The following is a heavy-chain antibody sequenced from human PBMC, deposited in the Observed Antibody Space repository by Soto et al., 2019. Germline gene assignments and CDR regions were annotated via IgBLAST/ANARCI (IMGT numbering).Heavy chain of an antibody. CDR2: INHSGST. CDR3: ARVNIVATIDYYYYMDV. CDR1: GGSFSGYY. J-gene: IGHJ6*03. V-gene: IGHV4-34*01. D-gene: IGHD5-12*01. Sequence: QVQLQQWGEGLLKPSETLSLTCAVYGGSFSGYYWSWIRQPPGKGLEWIGEINHSGSTNYNPSLRSRVTISVDTSMNQFFLKLSSVTAADTAVYYCARVNIVATIDYYYYMDVWGKGTTVTVSS.